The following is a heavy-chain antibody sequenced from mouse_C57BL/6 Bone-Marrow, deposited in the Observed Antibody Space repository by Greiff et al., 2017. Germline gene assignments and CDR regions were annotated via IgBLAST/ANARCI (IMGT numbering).Heavy chain of an antibody. J-gene: IGHJ1*03. D-gene: IGHD2-1*01. CDR3: ARPHYGNYWYFDV. CDR2: ISSGGSYT. CDR1: GFTFSSYG. V-gene: IGHV5-6*01. Sequence: EVQLVESGGDLVKPGGSLKLSCAASGFTFSSYGMSWVRQTPDTRLEWVATISSGGSYTYYPDSVKGRFTISRDTAKNTLYLQMSSLKSEDTAMYYCARPHYGNYWYFDVWGTGTTVTVSS.